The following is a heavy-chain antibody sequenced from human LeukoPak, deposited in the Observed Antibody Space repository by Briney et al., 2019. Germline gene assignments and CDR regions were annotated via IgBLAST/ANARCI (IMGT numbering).Heavy chain of an antibody. CDR1: GASISTYS. CDR2: ISYTGSL. D-gene: IGHD2-2*01. V-gene: IGHV4-59*01. Sequence: SETLSLTCTVSGASISTYSWTWIRQPPGKELEWIGYISYTGSLNYNPSLKSRVTISVDTSTNQFSLKLNPVTAADTAVYYCARDCGSASCYPFDAFDVWGQGTMVTVSS. J-gene: IGHJ3*01. CDR3: ARDCGSASCYPFDAFDV.